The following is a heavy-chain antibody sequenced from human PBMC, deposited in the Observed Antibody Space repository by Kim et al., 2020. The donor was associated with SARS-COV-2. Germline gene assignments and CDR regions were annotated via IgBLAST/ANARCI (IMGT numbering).Heavy chain of an antibody. CDR2: ISGSGGST. J-gene: IGHJ5*02. Sequence: GGSLRLSCAASGFTFSSYAMSWVRQAPGKGLEWVSAISGSGGSTYYADSVKGRFTISRDNSKNTLYLQMNSLRAEDTAVYYCAKDYDSSGYYFWFDPWGQGTLVTVSS. CDR3: AKDYDSSGYYFWFDP. D-gene: IGHD3-22*01. V-gene: IGHV3-23*01. CDR1: GFTFSSYA.